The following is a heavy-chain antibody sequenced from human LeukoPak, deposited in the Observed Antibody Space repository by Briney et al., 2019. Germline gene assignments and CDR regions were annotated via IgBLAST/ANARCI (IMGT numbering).Heavy chain of an antibody. V-gene: IGHV1-3*04. J-gene: IGHJ4*02. CDR1: GYSFTSYA. CDR3: ASLVDTAPYLGPDY. Sequence: ASVKVSCKASGYSFTSYAMHWVRQAPGQRLEWMGWINTGNGITKYSPKFQGRVTITRDTSASTAYMELSSLRSEDTAVYYCASLVDTAPYLGPDYWGQGTLVTVSS. CDR2: INTGNGIT. D-gene: IGHD5-18*01.